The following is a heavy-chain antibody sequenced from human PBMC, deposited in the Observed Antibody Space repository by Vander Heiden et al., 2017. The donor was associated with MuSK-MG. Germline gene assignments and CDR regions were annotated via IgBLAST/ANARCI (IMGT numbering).Heavy chain of an antibody. D-gene: IGHD3-9*01. CDR2: VFHTGRT. CDR1: GGSASSGSYF. V-gene: IGHV4-61*01. CDR3: ARAPEGLHGVLTGYAPYYFDY. J-gene: IGHJ4*02. Sequence: QVPLLESGPGLVKPSETLSLTCTVSGGSASSGSYFWSWIRQPPGKGLEWIGYVFHTGRTNYSPSLKSRVTISVDTSKNQVSLKLTSVTAADTAMYYCARAPEGLHGVLTGYAPYYFDYWGQGALVTVSS.